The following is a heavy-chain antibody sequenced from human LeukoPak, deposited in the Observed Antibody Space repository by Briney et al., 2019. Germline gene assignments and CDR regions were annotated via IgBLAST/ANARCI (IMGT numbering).Heavy chain of an antibody. CDR2: ISGSGGST. V-gene: IGHV3-23*01. J-gene: IGHJ4*02. Sequence: GGSLRLSCAAPGFTFSSYAMSWVRQAPGKGLEWVSAISGSGGSTYAADSVKGRFPISRDNSKNTLYLQMSSRTAEDTAVYYCAKEQRDSSGGSCYSVNYCGQGTLVTVSS. D-gene: IGHD2-15*01. CDR1: GFTFSSYA. CDR3: AKEQRDSSGGSCYSVNY.